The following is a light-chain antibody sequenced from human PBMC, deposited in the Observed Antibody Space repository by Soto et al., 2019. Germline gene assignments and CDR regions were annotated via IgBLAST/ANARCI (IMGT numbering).Light chain of an antibody. Sequence: EIVMTQSPATLSVSPGERATLSCRASQSVSSNLAWYQQKPGQAPRLLIYGASTRPTCIPARFSGSGSGTKFTLTISSLQSEDFAVYYCQQYNSWPRTFGQGTKVEIK. V-gene: IGKV3-15*01. CDR2: GAS. CDR1: QSVSSN. CDR3: QQYNSWPRT. J-gene: IGKJ1*01.